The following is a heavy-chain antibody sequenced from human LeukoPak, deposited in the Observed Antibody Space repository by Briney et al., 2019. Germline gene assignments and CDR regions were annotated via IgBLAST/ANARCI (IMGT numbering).Heavy chain of an antibody. J-gene: IGHJ4*02. D-gene: IGHD5-18*01. Sequence: ASVTVSFRASGGTFSSYAISWVRQAPGQGLEWMGGIIPIFGTANYAQKFQGRVTITADESTSTAYMELSSLRSEDTAVYYCARGIQLWLIDYWGQGTLVTVSS. CDR2: IIPIFGTA. CDR1: GGTFSSYA. V-gene: IGHV1-69*13. CDR3: ARGIQLWLIDY.